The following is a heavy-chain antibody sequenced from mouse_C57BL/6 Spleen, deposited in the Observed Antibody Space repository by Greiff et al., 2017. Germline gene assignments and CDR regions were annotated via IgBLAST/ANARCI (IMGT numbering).Heavy chain of an antibody. J-gene: IGHJ3*01. D-gene: IGHD2-2*01. CDR2: INYDGSST. CDR3: ARAGYGGLFAY. Sequence: EVKLVESEGGLVQPGSSMKLSCTASGFTFSDYYMAWVRQVPEKGLEWVANINYDGSSTYYLDSLKSRFIISRDNAKNIRYLQMSSLKSEDTATYYCARAGYGGLFAYWGQGTLVTVSA. CDR1: GFTFSDYY. V-gene: IGHV5-16*01.